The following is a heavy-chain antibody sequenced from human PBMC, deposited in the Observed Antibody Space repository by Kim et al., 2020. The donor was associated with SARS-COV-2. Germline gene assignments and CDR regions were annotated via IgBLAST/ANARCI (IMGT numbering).Heavy chain of an antibody. CDR1: GGSISSTTYY. CDR2: IYYSGRT. Sequence: SETLSLTCTVSGGSISSTTYYWGWIRQPPGKGLKWIATIYYSGRTFYTPSLKSRVTISVDTSKDQFSLKLSSVTAADTAVYYCARVGYRNGYSTYVDYWGQGTLVSVSS. CDR3: ARVGYRNGYSTYVDY. J-gene: IGHJ4*02. V-gene: IGHV4-39*01. D-gene: IGHD5-18*01.